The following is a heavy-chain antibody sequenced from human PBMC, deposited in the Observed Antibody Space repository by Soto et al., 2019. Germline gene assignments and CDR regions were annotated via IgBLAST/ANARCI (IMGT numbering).Heavy chain of an antibody. CDR2: ISAYSGDI. D-gene: IGHD3-9*01. CDR1: YYTFASYG. CDR3: ARDVDERLTGYYIPFDY. J-gene: IGHJ4*02. V-gene: IGHV1-18*01. Sequence: SVKVSCKASYYTFASYGVSWVRQAPVQGLEWMGWISAYSGDIKYAQNFQGRVTLTTDTSTSTAYMELRSLRSDDTAVYYCARDVDERLTGYYIPFDYWGQGTQVTVYS.